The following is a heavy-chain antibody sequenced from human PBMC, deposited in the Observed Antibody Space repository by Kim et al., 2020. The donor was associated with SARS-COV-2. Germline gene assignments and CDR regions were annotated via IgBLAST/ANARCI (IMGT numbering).Heavy chain of an antibody. Sequence: ASVKVSCKASGYTFTSYYMHWVRQAPGQGLEWMGIINPSGGSTSYAQKFQGRVTMTRDTSTSTVYMELSSLRSEDTAVYYCARGEGDTAMYYYYYYMDVWGKGTTVTVSS. CDR3: ARGEGDTAMYYYYYYMDV. J-gene: IGHJ6*03. CDR2: INPSGGST. V-gene: IGHV1-46*01. CDR1: GYTFTSYY. D-gene: IGHD5-18*01.